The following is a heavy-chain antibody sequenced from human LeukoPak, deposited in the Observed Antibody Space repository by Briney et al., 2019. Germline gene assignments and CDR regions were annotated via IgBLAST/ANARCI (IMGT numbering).Heavy chain of an antibody. CDR3: ARVIQLRSFDY. D-gene: IGHD5-18*01. Sequence: GRSLRLFCAASGFTFSSYAMHWVRQAPGKGLEWVAVISYDGSNKYYADSVKGRFTISRDNSKNTLYLQMNSLRAEDTAVYYCARVIQLRSFDYWGQGTLVTVSS. J-gene: IGHJ4*02. V-gene: IGHV3-30-3*01. CDR2: ISYDGSNK. CDR1: GFTFSSYA.